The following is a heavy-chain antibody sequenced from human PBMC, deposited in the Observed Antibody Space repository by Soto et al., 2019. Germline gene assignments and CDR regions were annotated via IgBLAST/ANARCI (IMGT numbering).Heavy chain of an antibody. V-gene: IGHV3-23*01. CDR3: AKVLWRYDILPGHFDY. CDR2: VNGDGGST. Sequence: GGSLRLSCAASGFTFSSYAMHWVRQAPGKGLVWVSRVNGDGGSTAYADSVEGRFTISRDNAKNTLYLQMTSLRVEDTAVYYCAKVLWRYDILPGHFDYWGQGTLVTVSS. D-gene: IGHD3-9*01. J-gene: IGHJ4*02. CDR1: GFTFSSYA.